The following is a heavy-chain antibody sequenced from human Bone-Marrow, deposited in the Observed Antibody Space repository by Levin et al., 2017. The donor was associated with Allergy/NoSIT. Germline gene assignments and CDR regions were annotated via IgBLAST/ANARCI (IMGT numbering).Heavy chain of an antibody. Sequence: KSGGSLRLSCAASGFTFSDAGMSWVRQAPGKGLEWVGHIKSKSDGGTTDYAGPVKGRFSISRDNSQNTLYLQMDSLKTEDTAVYYCATEAVVVMVYAMNDFWGQGTLVTVSS. CDR3: ATEAVVVMVYAMNDF. CDR2: IKSKSDGGTT. J-gene: IGHJ4*02. CDR1: GFTFSDAG. V-gene: IGHV3-15*01. D-gene: IGHD2-8*01.